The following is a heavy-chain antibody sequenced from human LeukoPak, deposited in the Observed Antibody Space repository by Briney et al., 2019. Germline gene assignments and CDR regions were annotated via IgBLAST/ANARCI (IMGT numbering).Heavy chain of an antibody. V-gene: IGHV3-74*01. Sequence: PGGSLRLSRAASGFPFSSYWMHWVRQSPGKGLVWVSLINSDGTTTTYADSVKGRFTISRDNAKTTVYLQMNSLRAEDTAVYYCARESYGLDVWGQGTTVTVSS. J-gene: IGHJ6*02. CDR3: ARESYGLDV. CDR2: INSDGTTT. CDR1: GFPFSSYW.